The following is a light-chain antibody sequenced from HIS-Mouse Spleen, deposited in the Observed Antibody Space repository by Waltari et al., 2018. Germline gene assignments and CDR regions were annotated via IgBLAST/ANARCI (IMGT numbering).Light chain of an antibody. J-gene: IGLJ2*01. CDR1: SSDVGSYNL. CDR3: CSYAGSSTFVV. CDR2: EGS. Sequence: QSALTQPASVSGSPGPSITISCTGPSSDVGSYNLVSWYQPHPGKAPKLMIYEGSKRPSGVSNRFSGSKSGNTASLTISGLQAEDEADYYCCSYAGSSTFVVFGGGTKLTVL. V-gene: IGLV2-23*01.